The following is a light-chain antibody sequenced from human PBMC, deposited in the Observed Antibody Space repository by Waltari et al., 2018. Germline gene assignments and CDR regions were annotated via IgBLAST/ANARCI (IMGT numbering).Light chain of an antibody. CDR3: CSYAGRYTFV. CDR2: DVD. Sequence: SALTQPRSVPGSPGPSVHISCPGSGSDVGGYIYVSWYHHHPASTPKVVIYDVDKRPSGVPDRFSGSQSGKTASLTISGLQAEDEGDYYCCSYAGRYTFVFGSGTRVTVL. CDR1: GSDVGGYIY. J-gene: IGLJ1*01. V-gene: IGLV2-11*01.